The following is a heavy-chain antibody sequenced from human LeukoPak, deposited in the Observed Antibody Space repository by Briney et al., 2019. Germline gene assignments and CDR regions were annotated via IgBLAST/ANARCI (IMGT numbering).Heavy chain of an antibody. CDR2: ISSSSSYI. CDR3: ASGSLPYYYYYMDV. CDR1: GFTSSSYS. Sequence: GGSLRLSCAASGFTSSSYSMNWVRQAPGKGLEWVSSISSSSSYIYYADSVKGRFTISRDNAKNSLYLQMNSLRAEDTALYYCASGSLPYYYYYMDVWGKGTTVTVSS. D-gene: IGHD3-10*01. J-gene: IGHJ6*03. V-gene: IGHV3-21*04.